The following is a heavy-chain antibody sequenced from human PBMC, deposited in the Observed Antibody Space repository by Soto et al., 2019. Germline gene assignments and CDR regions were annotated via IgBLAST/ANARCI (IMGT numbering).Heavy chain of an antibody. CDR2: IYYSGST. D-gene: IGHD2-2*01. J-gene: IGHJ6*01. CDR3: AREGCSSTSCYPPYYYCGMDV. CDR1: GGCISRYY. Sequence: ETLSLTCSVGGGCISRYYWSWIRQPPGKGLEQIWYIYYSGSTNYNPSLKSRVTISVDTSTNQFSLNLSSVTAADTAVYYCAREGCSSTSCYPPYYYCGMDVWGQGTTVTVSS. V-gene: IGHV4-59*01.